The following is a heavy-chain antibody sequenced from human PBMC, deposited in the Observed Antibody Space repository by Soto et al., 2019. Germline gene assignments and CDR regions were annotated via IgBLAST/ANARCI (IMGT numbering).Heavy chain of an antibody. V-gene: IGHV4-30-4*01. D-gene: IGHD3-10*01. Sequence: SETLSLTCTVSGGSISSGDYYWSWIRQPPGKGLEWIGYIYYSGSTYYNPSLKSRVTISVDTSKNQFSLKLSSVTAADTAVYYCAGGYYYGSGSYDGALDYWGQGTLVTVSS. CDR2: IYYSGST. CDR3: AGGYYYGSGSYDGALDY. J-gene: IGHJ4*02. CDR1: GGSISSGDYY.